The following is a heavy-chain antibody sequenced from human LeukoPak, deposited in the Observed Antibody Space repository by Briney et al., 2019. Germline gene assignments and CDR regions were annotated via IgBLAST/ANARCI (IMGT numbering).Heavy chain of an antibody. D-gene: IGHD1/OR15-1a*01. V-gene: IGHV1-69*05. Sequence: ASVKVSCKASGGTFSSYAISWVRQAPGQGLEWMGGIIPIFGTANYAQKLQGRVTMTTDTSTSTAYMELRSLRSDDTAVYYCARASPTMDYYYYYYMDVWGKGTTVTVSS. CDR1: GGTFSSYA. CDR2: IIPIFGTA. J-gene: IGHJ6*03. CDR3: ARASPTMDYYYYYYMDV.